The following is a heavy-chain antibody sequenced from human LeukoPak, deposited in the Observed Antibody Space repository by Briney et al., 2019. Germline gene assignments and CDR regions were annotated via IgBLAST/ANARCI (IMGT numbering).Heavy chain of an antibody. CDR2: IGSGDTT. J-gene: IGHJ3*02. CDR1: GFSFSSYA. D-gene: IGHD3-22*01. V-gene: IGHV3-23*01. Sequence: PGGSLRLSCAASGFSFSSYAMSWVRQAPGKGLEWVSTIGSGDTTYFSDSVKGRFTISRDNSKNTLYLQMNSLRAEDTAVYYCAKGERNYYDTLTAFDIWAKGQWSSSLQ. CDR3: AKGERNYYDTLTAFDI.